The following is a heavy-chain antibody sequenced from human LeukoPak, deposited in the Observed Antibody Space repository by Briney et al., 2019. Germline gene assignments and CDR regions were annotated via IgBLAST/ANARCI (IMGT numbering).Heavy chain of an antibody. Sequence: QPGGSLRLSCAASGFTFSSYAMSWVRQAPGKGLEWVSAISGSGGSTYYADSVKGRFTISRNNSKNTLYLQMNSLRAEDTAVYYCARTIVGSYCSSTSCYFDYWGQGILVTVSS. D-gene: IGHD2-2*01. V-gene: IGHV3-23*01. CDR1: GFTFSSYA. J-gene: IGHJ4*02. CDR3: ARTIVGSYCSSTSCYFDY. CDR2: ISGSGGST.